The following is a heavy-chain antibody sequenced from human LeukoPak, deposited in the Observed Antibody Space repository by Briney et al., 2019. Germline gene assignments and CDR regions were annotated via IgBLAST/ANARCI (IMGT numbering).Heavy chain of an antibody. V-gene: IGHV3-21*04. D-gene: IGHD5-18*01. CDR1: GFTFSSYS. CDR3: ARAGRGFSYGSVDK. CDR2: ISSSSSYI. Sequence: GGSLRLSCAASGFTFSSYSMNWVRQAPGKGLEWVSSISSSSSYIYYADSVKGRFTLSRDNAKNSLYLQMNSLRAEDTAVYYCARAGRGFSYGSVDKWGQGTQVTVSS. J-gene: IGHJ4*02.